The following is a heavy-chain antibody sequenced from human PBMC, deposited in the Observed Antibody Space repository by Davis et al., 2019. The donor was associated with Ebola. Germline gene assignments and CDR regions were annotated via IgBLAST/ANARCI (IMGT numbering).Heavy chain of an antibody. CDR1: GFTFSSYA. Sequence: GESLKISCAASGFTFSSYAMSWVRQAPGKGLEWVSAISGSGGSTYYADSVKGRFTISRDNSKNTLYLQMNSLRAEDTAVYYCVKMFDGLDVWGQGITVTVSS. J-gene: IGHJ6*02. CDR3: VKMFDGLDV. V-gene: IGHV3-23*01. CDR2: ISGSGGST. D-gene: IGHD3-10*02.